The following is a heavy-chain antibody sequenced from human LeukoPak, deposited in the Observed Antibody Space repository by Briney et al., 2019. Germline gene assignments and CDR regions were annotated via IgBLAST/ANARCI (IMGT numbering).Heavy chain of an antibody. V-gene: IGHV4-39*01. J-gene: IGHJ4*02. Sequence: SEXXSLTCTVSGGSISSSSFYWGWIRQPPGKGLEWIGNMYYSGSTYYNPSLKSRVTISVDTSKNEFSLKLTSVTAADSAVYYCGCIATVEIYFDYWGQGTLVTVSS. CDR3: GCIATVEIYFDY. D-gene: IGHD5-24*01. CDR1: GGSISSSSFY. CDR2: MYYSGST.